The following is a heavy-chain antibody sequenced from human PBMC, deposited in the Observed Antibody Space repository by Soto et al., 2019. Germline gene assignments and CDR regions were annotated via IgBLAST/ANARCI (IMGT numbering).Heavy chain of an antibody. Sequence: PSEPLSLTCTVPGGSISSYYWSWIRQPPGKGLKWSGYIYYSGSTKYNPSLKSRVTISVDTSKNQFSLKLSSVTAADTAVYYCARVTRDYYDSSGYYSTYPCGAFDIWGQGTMGTVSS. V-gene: IGHV4-59*01. D-gene: IGHD3-22*01. J-gene: IGHJ3*02. CDR3: ARVTRDYYDSSGYYSTYPCGAFDI. CDR1: GGSISSYY. CDR2: IYYSGST.